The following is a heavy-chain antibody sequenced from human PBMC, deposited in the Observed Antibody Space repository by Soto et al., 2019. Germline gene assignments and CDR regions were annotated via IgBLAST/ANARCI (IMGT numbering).Heavy chain of an antibody. V-gene: IGHV1-69*13. CDR3: ARDSGSYAHDAFDI. CDR1: GGTFSGYA. J-gene: IGHJ3*02. Sequence: GASVKVSCKASGGTFSGYAISWVRQAPGQGLEWMGGIIPIFGTANYAQKFQGRVTITADESTSTAYMELSSLRSEDTAVYYCARDSGSYAHDAFDIWGQGTMVTVSS. D-gene: IGHD1-26*01. CDR2: IIPIFGTA.